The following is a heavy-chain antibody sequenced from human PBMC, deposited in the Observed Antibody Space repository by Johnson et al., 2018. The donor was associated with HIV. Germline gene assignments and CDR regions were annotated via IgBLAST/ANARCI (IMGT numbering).Heavy chain of an antibody. J-gene: IGHJ3*02. D-gene: IGHD3-22*01. V-gene: IGHV3-30-3*01. CDR3: AKDLLTMIAPRHAFDI. CDR1: GFTFSSYA. CDR2: ISYDGST. Sequence: QVQLVESGGGVVQPGRSLRLSCAASGFTFSSYAMHWVRQAPGKGLEWVAVISYDGSTYYADSVKGRFTISRDNAKNSLYLQMNSLRAEDTALYYCAKDLLTMIAPRHAFDIWGQGTMVTVSS.